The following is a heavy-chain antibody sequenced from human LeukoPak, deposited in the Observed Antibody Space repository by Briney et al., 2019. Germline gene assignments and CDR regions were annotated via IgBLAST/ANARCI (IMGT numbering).Heavy chain of an antibody. CDR1: GGTFSSYA. CDR3: ARASGRGYSYGLPMDV. J-gene: IGHJ6*03. D-gene: IGHD5-18*01. CDR2: IIPIFGTA. Sequence: GASVKVSCKASGGTFSSYAISWVRQAPGQGLEWMGGIIPIFGTANYAQKFQGRVTITADESTSTAYMELSSLRSEDTAVYYCARASGRGYSYGLPMDVWGKGTTVTVSS. V-gene: IGHV1-69*13.